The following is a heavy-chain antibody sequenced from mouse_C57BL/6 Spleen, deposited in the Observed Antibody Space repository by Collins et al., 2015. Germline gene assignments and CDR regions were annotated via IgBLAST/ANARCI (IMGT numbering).Heavy chain of an antibody. D-gene: IGHD4-1*01. CDR2: VFPGNSDT. CDR3: TRSDGTFGYFDY. J-gene: IGHJ2*01. V-gene: IGHV1-5*01. CDR1: GYTFTSYW. Sequence: LQQSGTVLARPGASVKMSCKTSGYTFTSYWMHWVKQRPGQGLEWIGTVFPGNSDTTYNQKFKGKAKLTAITSASTAYVELSSLTNEDSAVYYCTRSDGTFGYFDYWGQGTTLTVSS.